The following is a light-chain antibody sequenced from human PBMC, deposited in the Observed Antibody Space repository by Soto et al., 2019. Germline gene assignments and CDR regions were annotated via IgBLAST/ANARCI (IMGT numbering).Light chain of an antibody. CDR3: QQYGSSTYT. CDR2: GAS. J-gene: IGKJ2*01. V-gene: IGKV3-20*01. Sequence: EIVLTQSPGTLSLSPGARATLSCRASQSVSSSYLAWYQQKPGQAPRLLLYGASSRAAGIPDRFSGSGSGTDFTLTISRLEPEDFAVYYCQQYGSSTYTFGQGTKVEIK. CDR1: QSVSSSY.